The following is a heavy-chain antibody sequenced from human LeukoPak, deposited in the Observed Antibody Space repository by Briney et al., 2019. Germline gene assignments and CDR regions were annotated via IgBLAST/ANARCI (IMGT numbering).Heavy chain of an antibody. D-gene: IGHD1-26*01. CDR1: GFSFSNYA. V-gene: IGHV3-30-3*01. CDR3: ATRGSTWYVLGDD. J-gene: IGHJ4*02. CDR2: ISYDGGNK. Sequence: PGGSLRLSCAASGFSFSNYAMHWVRQAPGKGLEWVAFISYDGGNKYYADSVKGRFTISRDNPKNTLYLQMNSLRAEDTAVYYCATRGSTWYVLGDDWGQGTLVTVSS.